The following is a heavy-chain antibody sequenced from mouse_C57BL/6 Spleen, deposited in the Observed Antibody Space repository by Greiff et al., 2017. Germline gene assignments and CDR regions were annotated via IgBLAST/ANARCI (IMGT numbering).Heavy chain of an antibody. CDR2: IHPNSGST. Sequence: QVQLQQPGAELVKPGASVKLSCKASGYTFTSYWMHWVKQRPGQGLEWIGMIHPNSGSTNYNEKFKSKATLTVDNSSSTAYMQLSSLTSEDSAVYYCARGDRAYAMDYWGQGTSVTVSS. J-gene: IGHJ4*01. D-gene: IGHD3-3*01. CDR1: GYTFTSYW. V-gene: IGHV1-64*01. CDR3: ARGDRAYAMDY.